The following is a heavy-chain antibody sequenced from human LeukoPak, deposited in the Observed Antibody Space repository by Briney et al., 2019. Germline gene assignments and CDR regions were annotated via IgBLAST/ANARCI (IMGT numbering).Heavy chain of an antibody. CDR3: ARDNSSGWYGLWDY. Sequence: GASVKVSCKASGYTFTSYYMHWVRQAPGQGLEWMGIINPSGGSTSYAQKFQGRVTMTRDMSTSTVYMELSSLRSEDTAVYYCARDNSSGWYGLWDYGGQGTWSPSPQ. J-gene: IGHJ4*02. CDR1: GYTFTSYY. CDR2: INPSGGST. V-gene: IGHV1-46*01. D-gene: IGHD6-19*01.